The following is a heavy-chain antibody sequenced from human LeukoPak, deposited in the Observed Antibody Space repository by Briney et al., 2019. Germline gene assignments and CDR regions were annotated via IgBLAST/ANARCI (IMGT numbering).Heavy chain of an antibody. V-gene: IGHV3-66*02. D-gene: IGHD3-3*01. Sequence: GGSLRLSCAASGFTVSSNYMSWVRQAPGKGLEWVSVIYSGGSTYYADSVKGRFTISRDNSKNTLYLQMNSLRAEDTAVYYCARGRDDFWSGYPFYWGQGTLVTVST. CDR3: ARGRDDFWSGYPFY. J-gene: IGHJ4*02. CDR1: GFTVSSNY. CDR2: IYSGGST.